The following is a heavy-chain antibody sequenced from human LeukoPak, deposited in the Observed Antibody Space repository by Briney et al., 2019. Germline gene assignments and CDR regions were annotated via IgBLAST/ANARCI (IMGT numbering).Heavy chain of an antibody. CDR1: GYSFTSYW. V-gene: IGHV5-51*01. CDR3: ATSAASPYYYYMAV. CDR2: IYPCDSDT. J-gene: IGHJ6*03. D-gene: IGHD6-13*01. Sequence: PGGSLRLSCKGSGYSFTSYWIGWVRQMPGKGLEWMGIIYPCDSDTRYSPAFQRQDTISDDKSISTAYLQWSSLKASDTAMYYCATSAASPYYYYMAVWGKGTTVTVSS.